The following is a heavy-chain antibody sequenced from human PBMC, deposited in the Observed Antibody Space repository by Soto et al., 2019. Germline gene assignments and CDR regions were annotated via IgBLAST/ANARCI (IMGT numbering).Heavy chain of an antibody. V-gene: IGHV3-66*01. J-gene: IGHJ4*02. CDR3: ARGLGGGYFDS. CDR1: GFTVSSNY. D-gene: IGHD3-10*01. CDR2: IYSGGST. Sequence: EVQLVESGGGLVQPGGSLRLSCAASGFTVSSNYMTWVRQAPGKGLEWVSVIYSGGSTYYADSVNGRFTISRDNSKNTLYLQMNSLRAADTAVYYCARGLGGGYFDSWGQGPLVTVSA.